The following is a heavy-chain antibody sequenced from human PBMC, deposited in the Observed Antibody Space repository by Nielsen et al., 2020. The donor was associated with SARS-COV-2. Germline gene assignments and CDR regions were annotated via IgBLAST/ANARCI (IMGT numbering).Heavy chain of an antibody. D-gene: IGHD6-19*01. V-gene: IGHV3-48*03. J-gene: IGHJ3*02. Sequence: GESLKISCAASGFTFSSYEMNWVRQAPGKGLEWVSYISSSGSTIYYADSVKGRFTISRDNAKNTLYLQMNSLRAEDTAVYYCARVVYSSGHRAFDIWGQGTMVTVSS. CDR1: GFTFSSYE. CDR2: ISSSGSTI. CDR3: ARVVYSSGHRAFDI.